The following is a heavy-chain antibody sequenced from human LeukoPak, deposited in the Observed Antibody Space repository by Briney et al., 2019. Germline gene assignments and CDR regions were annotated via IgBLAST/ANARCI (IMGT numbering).Heavy chain of an antibody. CDR2: SSWNSGSI. Sequence: GGSLRLSCAASGGTFDDYAMPWVRQAPGTGLEWVSGSSWNSGSIGYADSVKGRFTISRDNAKNSLYLQMNSLRAEDTALYHCARDPSPRGPPPPNWFDPWGQGTLVTVSS. J-gene: IGHJ5*02. CDR3: ARDPSPRGPPPPNWFDP. V-gene: IGHV3-9*01. CDR1: GGTFDDYA.